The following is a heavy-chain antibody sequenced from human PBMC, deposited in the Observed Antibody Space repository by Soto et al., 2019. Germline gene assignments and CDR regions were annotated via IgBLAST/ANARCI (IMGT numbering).Heavy chain of an antibody. J-gene: IGHJ6*02. Sequence: QVQLQESGPGLVKPSQTLSLTCTVSGGSISSGDDFWTWIRQPPGKGLEWIGYIYYSGSTYYNPSHQKRLNMSLDTSKIQFSLTLRSMTAADTAVDYCARNRAKGNDYYYYGMEVWCQGTTVTCSS. D-gene: IGHD3-10*01. CDR3: ARNRAKGNDYYYYGMEV. CDR2: IYYSGST. CDR1: GGSISSGDDF. V-gene: IGHV4-30-4*01.